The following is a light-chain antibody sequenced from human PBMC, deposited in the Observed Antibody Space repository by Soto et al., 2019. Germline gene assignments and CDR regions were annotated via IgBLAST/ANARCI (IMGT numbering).Light chain of an antibody. CDR1: SSDVGGYNY. V-gene: IGLV2-11*01. CDR2: DVG. Sequence: QSALTQPRSVSGSPGQSVTISCTGTSSDVGGYNYVSWYQQHPGKAPKLMIYDVGKRPSGVPDRFSGSKSGNTASLTISGLQSEDEAAYYCCSYAGSYPYVFGTGTKVTVL. J-gene: IGLJ1*01. CDR3: CSYAGSYPYV.